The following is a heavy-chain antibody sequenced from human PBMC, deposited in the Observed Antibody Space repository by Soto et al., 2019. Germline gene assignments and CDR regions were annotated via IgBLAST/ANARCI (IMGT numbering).Heavy chain of an antibody. Sequence: ASVKVSCKASGYTFTSYGISWVRQAHGPGLEWMGWISAYNGNTNYAQKLQGRVTMTTDASTSTAYMELRSLRSDDTAVYYCARGLLLGYCSGGSCYPDAFDVWG. D-gene: IGHD2-15*01. V-gene: IGHV1-18*01. CDR3: ARGLLLGYCSGGSCYPDAFDV. CDR1: GYTFTSYG. CDR2: ISAYNGNT. J-gene: IGHJ3*01.